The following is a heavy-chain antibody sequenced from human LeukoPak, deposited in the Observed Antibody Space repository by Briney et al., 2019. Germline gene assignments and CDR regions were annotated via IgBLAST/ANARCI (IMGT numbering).Heavy chain of an antibody. J-gene: IGHJ4*02. CDR1: GFTFSNNW. Sequence: GGSLRLSCVASGFTFSNNWMAWVRLDPGKAPEVVAHINHDGIYSGYVDYVKGRFTIPRNNSKNPLYVLFDSLRSEGQALCYCSKNLSRAIYYWGQGSLITVSS. D-gene: IGHD3-3*01. CDR3: SKNLSRAIYY. V-gene: IGHV3-7*01. CDR2: INHDGIYS.